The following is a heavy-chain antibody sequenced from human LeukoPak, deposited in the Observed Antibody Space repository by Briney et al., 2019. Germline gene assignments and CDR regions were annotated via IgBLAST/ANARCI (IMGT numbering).Heavy chain of an antibody. D-gene: IGHD3-9*01. CDR1: GFTFSSYA. V-gene: IGHV3-23*01. CDR3: AKEYYDILTGYPPPPGYFDY. J-gene: IGHJ4*02. CDR2: ISGSGGST. Sequence: GGFLRLSCAASGFTFSSYAMSWVRQAPGKGLEWVSAISGSGGSTYCADSVKGRFTISRDNSKNTLYLQMNSLRAEDTAVYYCAKEYYDILTGYPPPPGYFDYWGQGTLVTVSS.